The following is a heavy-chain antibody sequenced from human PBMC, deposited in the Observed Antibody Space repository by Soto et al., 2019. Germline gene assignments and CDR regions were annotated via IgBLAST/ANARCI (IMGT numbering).Heavy chain of an antibody. V-gene: IGHV1-69*13. Sequence: GASVKVSCKASGGTFSSYAISGVRQAPGQGLEWMGGIIPIFGTANYAQKFQGRVTITADESTSTAYMELSSLRSEDTAVYYCARAPPFYCTNGVCLRGMDVWGQGTTVTV. CDR3: ARAPPFYCTNGVCLRGMDV. CDR2: IIPIFGTA. CDR1: GGTFSSYA. J-gene: IGHJ6*02. D-gene: IGHD2-8*01.